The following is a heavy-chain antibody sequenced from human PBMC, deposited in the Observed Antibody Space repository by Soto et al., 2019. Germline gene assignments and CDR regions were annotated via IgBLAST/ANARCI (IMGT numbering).Heavy chain of an antibody. V-gene: IGHV4-4*02. CDR1: GGSITSDDNW. CDR3: VSSSWFSLDY. D-gene: IGHD6-13*01. CDR2: IYHSGST. J-gene: IGHJ4*02. Sequence: QVQLQESGPGLVEPSGTLSLTCAVSGGSITSDDNWWSWVRQPPGKGLEWIGEIYHSGSTNYNPSLNSRVTISVDKSKNQFSLKLTSVTAADTAVYYCVSSSWFSLDYWGQGPLVTVSS.